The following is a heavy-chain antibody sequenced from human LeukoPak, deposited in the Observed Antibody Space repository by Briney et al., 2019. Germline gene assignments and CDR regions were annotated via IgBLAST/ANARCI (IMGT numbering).Heavy chain of an antibody. J-gene: IGHJ4*02. CDR2: MSPNSGDT. CDR1: GYTFTNLD. V-gene: IGHV1-8*01. D-gene: IGHD1-1*01. Sequence: GASVKVSCKTFGYTFTNLDINWLRQAPGQGLEWMGWMSPNSGDTGYAQKFQGRVSMTRDIFKSTAYMELSSLRSEDTAIYYCASNPPNTGDFYYWGLGTLVTVSS. CDR3: ASNPPNTGDFYY.